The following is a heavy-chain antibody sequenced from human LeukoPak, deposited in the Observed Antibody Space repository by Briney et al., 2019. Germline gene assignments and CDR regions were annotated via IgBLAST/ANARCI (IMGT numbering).Heavy chain of an antibody. CDR2: ISYDGSNK. D-gene: IGHD6-19*01. Sequence: PGRSLRLSCAASGFTFSSYAMHWVSQAPGKGLEWVAVISYDGSNKYYADSVKGRFTISRDNSKNTLYLQMNSLRAEDTAVYYCAISYSSGWYGGDYFDYWGQGTLVTVSS. CDR3: AISYSSGWYGGDYFDY. V-gene: IGHV3-30-3*01. CDR1: GFTFSSYA. J-gene: IGHJ4*02.